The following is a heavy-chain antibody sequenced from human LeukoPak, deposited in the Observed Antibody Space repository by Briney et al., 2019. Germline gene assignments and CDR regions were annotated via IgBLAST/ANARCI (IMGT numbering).Heavy chain of an antibody. CDR1: GFTFSSYS. CDR3: ARQERYCSSISCLDP. Sequence: GGSQRLSCAASGFTFSSYSMNWVRQTPGKGLECVSSISSSSYIYYADSVKGRFTISRDNAKNSLFLQMNSLRAEDTAIYYCARQERYCSSISCLDPWGQGT. V-gene: IGHV3-21*01. D-gene: IGHD2-2*01. CDR2: ISSSSYI. J-gene: IGHJ5*02.